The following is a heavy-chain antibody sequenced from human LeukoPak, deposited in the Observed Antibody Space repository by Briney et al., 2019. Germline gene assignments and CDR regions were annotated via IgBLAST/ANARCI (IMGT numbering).Heavy chain of an antibody. Sequence: ASVKVSCKASGYTFTSYGISWVRQAPGQGLEWMGWISAYNGNTNYAQKLQGRVTMTTDTSTSTAYMELRSLRSDDTAVYYCARDTLMEILTPPDYSGQGTLVPVSS. CDR1: GYTFTSYG. V-gene: IGHV1-18*01. CDR2: ISAYNGNT. CDR3: ARDTLMEILTPPDY. D-gene: IGHD3-9*01. J-gene: IGHJ4*02.